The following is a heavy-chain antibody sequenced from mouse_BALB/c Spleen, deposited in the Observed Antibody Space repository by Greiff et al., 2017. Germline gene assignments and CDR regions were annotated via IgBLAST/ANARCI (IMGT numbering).Heavy chain of an antibody. V-gene: IGHV14-1*02. J-gene: IGHJ3*01. CDR1: GFNIKDYY. Sequence: EAQLQQSGAELVRPGALVKLSCKASGFNIKDYYMHWVKQRPEQGLEWIGWIDPENGNTIYDPKFQGKASITADTSSNTAYLQLSSLTSEDTAVYYCASLPDSWFAYWGQGTLVTVSA. CDR3: ASLPDSWFAY. CDR2: IDPENGNT. D-gene: IGHD2-1*01.